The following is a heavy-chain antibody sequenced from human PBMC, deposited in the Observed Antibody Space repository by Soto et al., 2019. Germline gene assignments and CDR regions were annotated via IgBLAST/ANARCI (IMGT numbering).Heavy chain of an antibody. Sequence: EVQLVESGGGLLKPEGSLRLSCVASGFTFTNAWMSWVRQAPGKGLEWVGRIKSKTDGGTTDYAAPVKGRFTISRDNSKNTLYLQMNSLRAEDTAVYYCAKVDDSSGVEGMDVWGQGTTVTVSS. CDR1: GFTFTNAW. CDR2: IKSKTDGGTT. J-gene: IGHJ6*02. V-gene: IGHV3-15*01. D-gene: IGHD3-22*01. CDR3: AKVDDSSGVEGMDV.